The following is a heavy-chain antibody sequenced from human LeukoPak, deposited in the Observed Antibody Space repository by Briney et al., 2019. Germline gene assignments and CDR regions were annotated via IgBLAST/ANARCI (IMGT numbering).Heavy chain of an antibody. V-gene: IGHV1-46*01. Sequence: ASVKVSCKASGYTFTSYYMHWVRQAPGQGLEWMGIINPSGGSTSYAQKFQGRVTMTRDTSTSTVYMELSSLRSDDTAVYYCARDSWYYYDSSGYYYNAFDIWGQGTMVTVSS. CDR1: GYTFTSYY. J-gene: IGHJ3*02. CDR3: ARDSWYYYDSSGYYYNAFDI. CDR2: INPSGGST. D-gene: IGHD3-22*01.